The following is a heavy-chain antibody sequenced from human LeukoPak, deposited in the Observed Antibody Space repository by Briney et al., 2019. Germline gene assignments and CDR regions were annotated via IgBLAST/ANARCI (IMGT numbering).Heavy chain of an antibody. CDR3: AKRIPSWYYVDY. CDR2: ITGSGGGT. V-gene: IGHV3-23*01. J-gene: IGHJ4*02. D-gene: IGHD2-15*01. CDR1: GFTFSNYA. Sequence: GGSLRLSCAASGFTFSNYAMTWVHQPPGKGLEWVSAITGSGGGTYYADSVKGRFTISRDNSKNTLYLQMNSLRAEDTAIYYCAKRIPSWYYVDYWGQGTLVTVSS.